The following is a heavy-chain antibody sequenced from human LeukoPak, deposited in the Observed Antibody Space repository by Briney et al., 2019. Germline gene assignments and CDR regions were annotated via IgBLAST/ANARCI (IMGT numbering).Heavy chain of an antibody. CDR2: IYCSGST. D-gene: IGHD3-16*01. J-gene: IGHJ5*02. Sequence: SETLSLTCTVSGGSISSGGYYWSWIRQHPGKGLEWIGYIYCSGSTYYNPSLKRRVTISVDTSKNQFSLKLSSVTAADTAVYYCARDPTGENWFDPWGQGTLVTVSS. CDR1: GGSISSGGYY. CDR3: ARDPTGENWFDP. V-gene: IGHV4-31*03.